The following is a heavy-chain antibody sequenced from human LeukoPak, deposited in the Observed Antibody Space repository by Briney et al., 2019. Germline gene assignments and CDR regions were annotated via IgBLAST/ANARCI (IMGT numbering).Heavy chain of an antibody. V-gene: IGHV3-64*01. J-gene: IGHJ5*01. CDR2: ISIDGGNT. Sequence: PGGSLRLSCAASGFTFRSYAMHWVRQAPGKGLEHVSAISIDGGNTFYSNSVKGRFIISRDNSKNTLYLQMGSLRAEDMAVYYCARYNNYYDSWGQGTLVTVSS. CDR1: GFTFRSYA. CDR3: ARYNNYYDS.